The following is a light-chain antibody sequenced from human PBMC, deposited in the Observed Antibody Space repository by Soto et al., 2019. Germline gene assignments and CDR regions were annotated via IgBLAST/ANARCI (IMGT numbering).Light chain of an antibody. J-gene: IGKJ1*01. CDR3: QQYGSSPRT. CDR1: QRVNSDY. CDR2: AAS. Sequence: EIVLTQSPGTLSLSPGERATLTCRASQRVNSDYLAWYQQKPGQAPRLLIYAASNRATGIPDRFSGGGSGPDFTLTITRLEPEDFAVYYCQQYGSSPRTFGRGTKVEVK. V-gene: IGKV3-20*01.